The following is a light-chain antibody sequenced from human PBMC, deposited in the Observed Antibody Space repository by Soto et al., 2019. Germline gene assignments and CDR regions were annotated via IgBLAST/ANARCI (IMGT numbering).Light chain of an antibody. J-gene: IGLJ2*01. CDR3: QVWDTTSDHVL. CDR2: YDS. Sequence: SYELTQPPSVSVAPGQTARITCGGDNIETKSVHWYQQKPGQAPVLVIYYDSDRPSGIPERFSGSNSGNTATLTISRGEAGDEADYYCQVWDTTSDHVLFGGGTKVTVL. V-gene: IGLV3-21*04. CDR1: NIETKS.